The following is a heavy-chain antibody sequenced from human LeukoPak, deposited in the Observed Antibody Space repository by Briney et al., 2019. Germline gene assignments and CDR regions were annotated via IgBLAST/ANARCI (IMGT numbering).Heavy chain of an antibody. CDR2: IYYSGST. J-gene: IGHJ5*02. CDR1: GGSISSSSYY. CDR3: ARGLHRVLGIAFDP. D-gene: IGHD4-11*01. Sequence: SETLSLTCTVSGGSISSSSYYWGWIRQPPGKGLEWIGSIYYSGSTYYNPSLKSRVTISVDTSKNQFSLKLSSVTAADTAVYYCARGLHRVLGIAFDPWGQGTLVTVSS. V-gene: IGHV4-39*01.